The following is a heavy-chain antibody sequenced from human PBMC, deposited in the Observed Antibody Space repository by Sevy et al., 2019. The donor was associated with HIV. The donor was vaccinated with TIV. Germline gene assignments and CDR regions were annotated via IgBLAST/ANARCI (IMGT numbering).Heavy chain of an antibody. J-gene: IGHJ4*02. Sequence: GGSLRLSCAASGFTFCSYGMHWVRQAPGKGLEWVAVISYDGSNKYYADSVKGRFTISRDNSKNTLYLQMNSLRAEDTAVYYCAKALVAAAGGGYFDYWGQGTLVTVSS. D-gene: IGHD6-13*01. V-gene: IGHV3-30*18. CDR2: ISYDGSNK. CDR1: GFTFCSYG. CDR3: AKALVAAAGGGYFDY.